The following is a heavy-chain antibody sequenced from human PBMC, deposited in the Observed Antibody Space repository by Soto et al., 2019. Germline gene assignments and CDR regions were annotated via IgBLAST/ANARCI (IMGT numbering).Heavy chain of an antibody. CDR2: IIPVFGTA. J-gene: IGHJ4*01. V-gene: IGHV1-69*13. CDR1: GGTFNNYA. Sequence: SVKVSCKASGGTFNNYAISWVRQAPGQGLEWMGGIIPVFGTAHYAQKFQGRVTITADESTSTAYMELSSLRSEDTAMYYCARAGYGDYGKPFDYWGHGTLVTVSS. CDR3: ARAGYGDYGKPFDY. D-gene: IGHD4-17*01.